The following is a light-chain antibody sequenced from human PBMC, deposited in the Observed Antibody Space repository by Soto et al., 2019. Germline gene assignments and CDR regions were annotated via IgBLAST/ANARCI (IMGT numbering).Light chain of an antibody. V-gene: IGKV1-9*01. Sequence: DIHLTQSPSFLSAAVGDRVTITCRASQGIGTYLAWLHQKPGTAPHLLISGSTTLQSGVSSRFSGSGSGAEFTLTISNLQPEDFATYYCQQLDSHPPTFGGGTIVEIK. J-gene: IGKJ4*01. CDR3: QQLDSHPPT. CDR2: GST. CDR1: QGIGTY.